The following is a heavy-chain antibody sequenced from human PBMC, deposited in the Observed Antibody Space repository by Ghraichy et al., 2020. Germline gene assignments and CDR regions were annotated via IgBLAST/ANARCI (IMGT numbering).Heavy chain of an antibody. CDR1: GFSLSTSGVG. CDR2: IYWNDDK. D-gene: IGHD6-13*01. CDR3: AHTPATKAAAGVKKIYFDY. J-gene: IGHJ4*02. Sequence: SGPTLVKPTQTLTLTCTFSGFSLSTSGVGVGWIRQPPGKALEWLALIYWNDDKRYSPSLKSRLTITKDTSKNQVVLTMTNMDPVDTATYYCAHTPATKAAAGVKKIYFDYWGQGTLVTVSS. V-gene: IGHV2-5*01.